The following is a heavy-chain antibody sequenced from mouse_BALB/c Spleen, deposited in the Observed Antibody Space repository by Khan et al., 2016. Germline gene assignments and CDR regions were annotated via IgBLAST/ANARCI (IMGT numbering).Heavy chain of an antibody. CDR1: GYPFTNYG. CDR2: INTYTGEP. Sequence: QIQLVPSGPELKKPGATVKISCKTSGYPFTNYGMNWVKQAPGKGLKWMGWINTYTGEPAYADYFKGRFALSLETSARTAFLLINNRKNEDTATYFCARYRNYYAMDYWGQGTPVTVSA. J-gene: IGHJ4*01. D-gene: IGHD2-1*01. CDR3: ARYRNYYAMDY. V-gene: IGHV9-3-1*01.